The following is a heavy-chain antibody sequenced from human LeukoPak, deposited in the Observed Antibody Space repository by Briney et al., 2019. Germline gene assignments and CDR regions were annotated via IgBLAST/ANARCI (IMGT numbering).Heavy chain of an antibody. CDR2: MNPNSGNT. Sequence: ASVKVSCKASGYTFTGYYMHWVRQATGQGLEWMGWMNPNSGNTGYAQKFQGRVTITRNTSISTAYMELSSLRSEDTAVYYCARGLRQWLGIDYWGQGTLVTVSS. D-gene: IGHD6-19*01. CDR3: ARGLRQWLGIDY. V-gene: IGHV1-8*03. CDR1: GYTFTGYY. J-gene: IGHJ4*02.